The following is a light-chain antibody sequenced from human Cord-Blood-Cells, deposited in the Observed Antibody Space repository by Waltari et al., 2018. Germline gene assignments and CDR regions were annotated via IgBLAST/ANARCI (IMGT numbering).Light chain of an antibody. Sequence: SYELTQPPSVSVSPGQTARITCSGDALQKQYAYWYQQKPGPAPVLVIYKDSERPSGIPERFSGSSSGTTVTLTISGVQAEDEADYYCQSADSSGTYVFGTGTKVTVL. J-gene: IGLJ1*01. CDR2: KDS. V-gene: IGLV3-25*03. CDR3: QSADSSGTYV. CDR1: ALQKQY.